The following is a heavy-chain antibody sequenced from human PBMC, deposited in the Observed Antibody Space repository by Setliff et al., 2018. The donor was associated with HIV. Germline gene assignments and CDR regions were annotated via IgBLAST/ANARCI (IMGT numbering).Heavy chain of an antibody. V-gene: IGHV1-18*01. CDR3: ARDPTMVRGSSFYY. Sequence: GAPVKVSCKASGYTFTSYGISWVRQAPGQGLEWMGWISAYNGDINYAQKFQGRVTMTTDTSTSTAYMELRSLRYDDTAVYFCARDPTMVRGSSFYYWGQGTLVTVSS. CDR1: GYTFTSYG. J-gene: IGHJ4*02. CDR2: ISAYNGDI. D-gene: IGHD3-10*01.